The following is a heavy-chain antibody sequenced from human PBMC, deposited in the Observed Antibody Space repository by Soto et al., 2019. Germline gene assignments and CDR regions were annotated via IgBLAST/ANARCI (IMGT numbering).Heavy chain of an antibody. V-gene: IGHV3-30-3*01. Sequence: QVQLVESGGGVVQPGGSLRLSCAASGFTLNSAAMHWVRQAPGKGLEWVAVISYDGSTKSYADSVKGRLTISRDNSKNTLHLEMSSLKTEDTAVYYCARDMRSYTGLDLGAGTFDQWGQGTLVIVS. CDR1: GFTLNSAA. D-gene: IGHD3-10*01. CDR3: ARDMRSYTGLDLGAGTFDQ. J-gene: IGHJ4*02. CDR2: ISYDGSTK.